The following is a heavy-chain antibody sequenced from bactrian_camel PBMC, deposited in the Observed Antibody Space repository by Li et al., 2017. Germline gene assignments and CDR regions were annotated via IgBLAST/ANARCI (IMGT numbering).Heavy chain of an antibody. J-gene: IGHJ4*01. D-gene: IGHD6*01. CDR2: FYRDGDT. CDR1: GFTFEDVH. V-gene: IGHV3S53*01. Sequence: QVQLVESGGGSVQPGGSLRLSCTATGFTFEDVHAAWYRQAPGRRCELVSAFYRDGDTYYSRSVKGRFTISRDNAKNTVFLQMNSLKPEDTAVYYCAADVISEVAGCGYWGQGTQVTVS. CDR3: AADVISEVAGCGY.